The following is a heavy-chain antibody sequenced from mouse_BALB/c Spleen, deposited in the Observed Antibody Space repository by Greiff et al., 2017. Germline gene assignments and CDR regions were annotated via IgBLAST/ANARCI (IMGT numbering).Heavy chain of an antibody. V-gene: IGHV2-4-1*01. CDR3: ASQYPLGAMDY. CDR2: IWSGGST. Sequence: VMLVESGPGLVQPSQSLSITCTVSGFSLTSYGVHWVRQSPGKGLEWLGVIWSGGSTDYNAAFISRLSISKDNSKSQVFFKMNSLQADDTAIHYCASQYPLGAMDYWGQGTSVTVSS. CDR1: GFSLTSYG. D-gene: IGHD5-1-1*01. J-gene: IGHJ4*01.